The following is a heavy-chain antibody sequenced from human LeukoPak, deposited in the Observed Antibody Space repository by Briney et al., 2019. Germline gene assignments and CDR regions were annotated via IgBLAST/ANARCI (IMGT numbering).Heavy chain of an antibody. CDR2: IWYDGSNK. CDR1: GFTFSSYG. CDR3: ARVGYNSSGYPYYFDD. V-gene: IGHV3-33*01. J-gene: IGHJ4*02. D-gene: IGHD3-22*01. Sequence: GGSLRLSCAASGFTFSSYGMHWVRQAPGKGLEWVAVIWYDGSNKYYADSVKGRFTISRDNSKNTLYLQMNSLRAEDTAVYYCARVGYNSSGYPYYFDDWGQGTLVTVS.